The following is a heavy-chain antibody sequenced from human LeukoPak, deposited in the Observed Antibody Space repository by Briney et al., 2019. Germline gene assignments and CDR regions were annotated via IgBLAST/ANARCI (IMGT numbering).Heavy chain of an antibody. CDR3: ARYGMYSLDS. CDR2: IHYTGRN. CDR1: GGSISNRY. Sequence: SETLSLTCTVSGGSISNRYWSWIRQPPGKGLEWVGYIHYTGRNNYNPSLKSRVTMSVDTSMNQFSLRLTSVTAADTAAYFCARYGMYSLDSWGQGTLVTVSS. D-gene: IGHD5-18*01. J-gene: IGHJ4*02. V-gene: IGHV4-59*11.